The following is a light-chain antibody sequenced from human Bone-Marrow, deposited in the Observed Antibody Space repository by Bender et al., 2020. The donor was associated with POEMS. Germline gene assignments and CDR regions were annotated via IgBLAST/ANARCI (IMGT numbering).Light chain of an antibody. J-gene: IGLJ3*02. Sequence: QSALTQPASVSGSPGQSITISCTGTSSDVGSYNLVSWFQQHPGKVPKLLIYEAAKRSSGVSNRFSGSKSGNTASLTISGLQAEDEADYYCTSYAGRARVFGGGTKLTVL. CDR3: TSYAGRARV. CDR1: SSDVGSYNL. V-gene: IGLV2-23*01. CDR2: EAA.